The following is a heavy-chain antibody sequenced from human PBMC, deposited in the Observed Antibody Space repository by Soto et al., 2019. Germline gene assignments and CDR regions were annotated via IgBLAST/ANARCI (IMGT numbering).Heavy chain of an antibody. V-gene: IGHV3-23*01. CDR1: GFAFSRFA. CDR3: AKGTLEYFDY. D-gene: IGHD2-2*01. J-gene: IGHJ4*02. Sequence: PGGSLRLSCAASGFAFSRFAMIWVRQAPGAGLEWVSAISDSGDSTYYADSVKGRFAISRDNSRNTLYMQMNNVRAEDTAVYYCAKGTLEYFDYWGQGTPVTVSS. CDR2: ISDSGDST.